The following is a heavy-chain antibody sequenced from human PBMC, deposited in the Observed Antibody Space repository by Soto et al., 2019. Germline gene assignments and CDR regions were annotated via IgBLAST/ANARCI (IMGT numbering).Heavy chain of an antibody. CDR1: GFTVATYG. J-gene: IGHJ6*02. Sequence: PLRVSCATSGFTVATYGLQWVRQATSVVLQWVALISSEGSNTYYADYVRGRFTIYRDNSKNTLYLQIKAMRPEDTGVYYCARVTPGNNLYYVSGLDVWRQGSSDAVTS. V-gene: IGHV3-30-3*01. D-gene: IGHD3-16*01. CDR2: ISSEGSNT. CDR3: ARVTPGNNLYYVSGLDV.